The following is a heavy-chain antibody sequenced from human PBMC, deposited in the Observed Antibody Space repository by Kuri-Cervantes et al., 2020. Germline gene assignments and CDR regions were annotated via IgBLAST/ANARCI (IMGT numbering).Heavy chain of an antibody. J-gene: IGHJ5*02. V-gene: IGHV1-69*06. D-gene: IGHD3-22*01. CDR1: GGTFSSYA. CDR2: IIPIFGTA. Sequence: SVKVSCKASGGTFSSYAISWVRQAPGQGLEWMGGIIPIFGTANYAQKFQGRVTITADKSTSTAYMELSSLRSGDTAVYYCARGRGYYDSSHYDNWFEPWGQGTLVTVSS. CDR3: ARGRGYYDSSHYDNWFEP.